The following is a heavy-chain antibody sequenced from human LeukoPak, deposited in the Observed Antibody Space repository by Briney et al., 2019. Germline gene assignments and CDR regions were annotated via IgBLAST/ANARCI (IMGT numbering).Heavy chain of an antibody. V-gene: IGHV3-33*06. CDR3: AKDAQRGFDYTNSLEY. D-gene: IGHD4-11*01. CDR2: IWNDGSNK. J-gene: IGHJ4*02. Sequence: SGGSLSLTCAASGFTFSHYGLHWVRQAPGKGLEWVAVIWNDGSNKYYADSVKGRFTIYRDDSQNTLYLQMNSLRAEDTAVYYCAKDAQRGFDYTNSLEYWARRALVTVSS. CDR1: GFTFSHYG.